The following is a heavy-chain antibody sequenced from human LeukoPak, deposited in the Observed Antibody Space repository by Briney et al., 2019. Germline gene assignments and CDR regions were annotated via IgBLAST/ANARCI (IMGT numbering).Heavy chain of an antibody. CDR2: IIPIFGTA. D-gene: IGHD5-24*01. Sequence: SVKVSCKASGGTFSSYGISWVRQAPGQGLEWMGGIIPIFGTANYAQKFQGRVTIIADESTSTAYMELSSLRSEDTAVYYCARAMRDSTPQGGYYFDYWGQGTLVTVSS. CDR3: ARAMRDSTPQGGYYFDY. CDR1: GGTFSSYG. J-gene: IGHJ4*02. V-gene: IGHV1-69*01.